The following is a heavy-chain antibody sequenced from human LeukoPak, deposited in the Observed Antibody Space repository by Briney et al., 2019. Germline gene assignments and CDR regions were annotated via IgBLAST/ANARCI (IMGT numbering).Heavy chain of an antibody. D-gene: IGHD3-9*01. CDR3: ARASTDYDILTGQYSPTLFDY. V-gene: IGHV4-31*03. Sequence: SETLSLTCTVSGGSISSGGYYWSWIRQHPGKGLEWIGYIYYSGSTYYNPSLKSRFTISVDTSKNQFSLKLSSVTAADTAVYYCARASTDYDILTGQYSPTLFDYWGQGTLVTVSS. J-gene: IGHJ4*02. CDR2: IYYSGST. CDR1: GGSISSGGYY.